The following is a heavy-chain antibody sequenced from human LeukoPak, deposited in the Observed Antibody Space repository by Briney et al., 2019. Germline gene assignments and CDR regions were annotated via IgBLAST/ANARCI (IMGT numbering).Heavy chain of an antibody. J-gene: IGHJ5*02. D-gene: IGHD2-2*02. CDR1: GYTSSNYG. CDR3: ARHLRRSKLLYEENNWFDP. V-gene: IGHV1-18*01. Sequence: ASVKVSCKASGYTSSNYGISWLRQAPGQGLEWMGWISGSIGNTNYAQKFQGRVTMTTDTSRSTAYMELRSLSSDDTAMYYCARHLRRSKLLYEENNWFDPWGQGTQVTVSS. CDR2: ISGSIGNT.